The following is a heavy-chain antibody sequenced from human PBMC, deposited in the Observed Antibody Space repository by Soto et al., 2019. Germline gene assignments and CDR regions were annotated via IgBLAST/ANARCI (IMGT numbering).Heavy chain of an antibody. CDR1: GFTFSYYF. CDR3: APVLVPHGLDV. CDR2: ISYDGSSE. Sequence: QVQLVESGGGVVQPGRSLRLSCAASGFTFSYYFMHWVRQAPGKGLEWVAVISYDGSSESYADSVKVRFTISRDNSKNSLYLQMNRLRVEDAAVYYCAPVLVPHGLDVWGQGTPVTVSS. J-gene: IGHJ6*02. V-gene: IGHV3-30-3*01.